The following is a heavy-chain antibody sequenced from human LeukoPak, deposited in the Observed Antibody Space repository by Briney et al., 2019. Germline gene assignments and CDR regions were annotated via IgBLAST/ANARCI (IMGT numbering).Heavy chain of an antibody. CDR2: ISPSGDNM. V-gene: IGHV3-23*01. J-gene: IGHJ5*02. D-gene: IGHD3-3*02. Sequence: PGGSLRLSCAASGFTFSAYAMSWVRQAPGKGPEWVSAISPSGDNMYYAESVKGRFTISRDNSKNTLYLQMCSLRVEDTATYYCARDLRHTSICNCYGWFDPWGQGTLVTVSS. CDR1: GFTFSAYA. CDR3: ARDLRHTSICNCYGWFDP.